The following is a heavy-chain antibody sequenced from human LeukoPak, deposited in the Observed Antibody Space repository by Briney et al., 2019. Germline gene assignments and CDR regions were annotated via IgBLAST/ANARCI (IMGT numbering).Heavy chain of an antibody. CDR1: GFTFSSYG. CDR3: ARQVVARRRAIDY. V-gene: IGHV3-33*01. D-gene: IGHD2-15*01. Sequence: SGGSLRLSCAASGFTFSSYGMHWGRQAPGKGLGGVAYICYDGSNKSYADSVNGRFTISRGNSKNPLYLQMNSLRAEDTAVYYCARQVVARRRAIDYWGQGTLVTVSS. CDR2: ICYDGSNK. J-gene: IGHJ4*02.